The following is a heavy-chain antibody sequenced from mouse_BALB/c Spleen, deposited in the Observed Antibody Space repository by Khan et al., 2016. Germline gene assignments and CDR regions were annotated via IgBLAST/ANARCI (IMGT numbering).Heavy chain of an antibody. CDR1: GFTFNTNA. CDR2: IRSKSNNYAT. V-gene: IGHV10S3*01. J-gene: IGHJ2*01. Sequence: EVPLVASGGGLVQPKGSLKLSCAASGFTFNTNAMNWVRQAPGKGLEWVARIRSKSNNYATYYADSVKDRFTISRDDSQSMLYLQMNNLKTEDTAMYYGVRERPYYRLQGTFDYWGQGTTLTVSS. D-gene: IGHD2-14*01. CDR3: VRERPYYRLQGTFDY.